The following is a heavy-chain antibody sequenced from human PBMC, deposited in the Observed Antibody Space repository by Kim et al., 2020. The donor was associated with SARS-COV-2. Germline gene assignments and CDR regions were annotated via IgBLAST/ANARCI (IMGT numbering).Heavy chain of an antibody. D-gene: IGHD5-12*01. CDR3: ARLVATPIAGYYYGMDV. Sequence: SETLSLTCAVSGGSISSSNWWSWVRQPPGKGLEWIGEIYHSGSTNYNPSLKSRVTISVDKSKNQFSLKLSSVTAADTAVYYCARLVATPIAGYYYGMDVWGQGTTVTVSS. J-gene: IGHJ6*02. CDR2: IYHSGST. CDR1: GGSISSSNW. V-gene: IGHV4-4*02.